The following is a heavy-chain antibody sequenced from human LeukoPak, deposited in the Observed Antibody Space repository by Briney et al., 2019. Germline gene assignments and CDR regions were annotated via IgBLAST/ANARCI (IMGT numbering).Heavy chain of an antibody. CDR1: GFIFSSYW. J-gene: IGHJ6*02. CDR2: ISYGSSYI. Sequence: GSLRLSCGASGFIFSSYWMSWVRQAPGKGLEWVSSISYGSSYIFYRDSVRGRFTISRDDAKNSLFLQMNSLRAEDTAVYYCARITLQGPYGMDVWGQGTTVTVSS. D-gene: IGHD3-16*01. CDR3: ARITLQGPYGMDV. V-gene: IGHV3-21*01.